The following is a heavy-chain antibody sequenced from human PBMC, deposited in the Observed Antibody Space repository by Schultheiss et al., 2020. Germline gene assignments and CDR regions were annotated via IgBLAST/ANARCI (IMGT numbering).Heavy chain of an antibody. Sequence: GGSLRLSCAASGFTFSNYVMSWVRQAPGKGLEWVSLISWDGGSTYYADSVKGRFTISRDNSKNTLNLQMNSLRAEDTAVYYCARQTLSSWYWYFDLWGRGTLVTVSS. J-gene: IGHJ2*01. V-gene: IGHV3-23*01. CDR3: ARQTLSSWYWYFDL. CDR2: ISWDGGST. D-gene: IGHD6-13*01. CDR1: GFTFSNYV.